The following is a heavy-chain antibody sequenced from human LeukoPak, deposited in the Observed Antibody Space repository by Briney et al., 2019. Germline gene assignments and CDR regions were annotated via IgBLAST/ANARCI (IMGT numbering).Heavy chain of an antibody. Sequence: ASVKVSCKASGYTFTGYYMHWVRQAPGQGLEWMGWVNPNSGGTNFAQKFQGRVTMTRDTSITTAYMELSRLRSDDTAVYYCARDQTGDNGFDYWGQGTLVTVSS. CDR3: ARDQTGDNGFDY. CDR2: VNPNSGGT. CDR1: GYTFTGYY. V-gene: IGHV1-2*02. J-gene: IGHJ4*02. D-gene: IGHD4/OR15-4a*01.